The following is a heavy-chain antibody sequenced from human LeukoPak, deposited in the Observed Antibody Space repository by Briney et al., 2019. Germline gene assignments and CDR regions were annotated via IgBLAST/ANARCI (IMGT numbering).Heavy chain of an antibody. Sequence: GASVKVSCEASGYTYTSFDINWMRQASGQGLEWMGGMNPNSGNTDYAQKFQGRVTMTRNTSKSTAYMELSSLRSEDTAVYYCALLFRGRIAVAGNHWGQGTLVTVSS. J-gene: IGHJ5*02. CDR3: ALLFRGRIAVAGNH. CDR2: MNPNSGNT. V-gene: IGHV1-8*01. D-gene: IGHD6-19*01. CDR1: GYTYTSFD.